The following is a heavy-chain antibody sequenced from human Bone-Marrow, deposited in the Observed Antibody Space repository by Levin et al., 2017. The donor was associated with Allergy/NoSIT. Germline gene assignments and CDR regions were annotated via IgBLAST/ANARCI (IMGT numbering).Heavy chain of an antibody. V-gene: IGHV4-30-4*01. Sequence: SETLSLTCTVSGGSISSGDYYWSWLRQPPGKGLEWIGYIFYSGDTNYNVSLKSRVTISLDTSKNQFSLKVNSVTAAATAVFYYARERPTEHFDYWGQGTLVIVSS. CDR2: IFYSGDT. D-gene: IGHD6-6*01. J-gene: IGHJ4*02. CDR3: ARERPTEHFDY. CDR1: GGSISSGDYY.